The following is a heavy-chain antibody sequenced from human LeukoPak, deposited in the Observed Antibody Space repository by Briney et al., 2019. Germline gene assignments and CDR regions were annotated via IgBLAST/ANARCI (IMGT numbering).Heavy chain of an antibody. V-gene: IGHV3-9*01. CDR1: GFTFDDYA. D-gene: IGHD6-13*01. J-gene: IGHJ6*02. Sequence: GGSLRLSCAASGFTFDDYAMHWVRQAPGKGLEWVSGISWNSGSIGYADSVKGRFTISRDNAKNSLYLQMNRLRSDDTAVYYCARDQASAAVGTVYYYHGMDVWGQGTTVTVSS. CDR2: ISWNSGSI. CDR3: ARDQASAAVGTVYYYHGMDV.